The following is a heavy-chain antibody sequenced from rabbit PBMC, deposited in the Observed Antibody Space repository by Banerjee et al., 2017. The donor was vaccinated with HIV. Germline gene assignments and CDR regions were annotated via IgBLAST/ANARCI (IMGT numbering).Heavy chain of an antibody. Sequence: QEQLEESGGGLVKPEGSLTLTCKASGFDLSSYYYMCWVRQAPGKGLEWIGCIYAGSSGSTYYASWAKGRFTISKTSSTTVTLQMTSLTAADTATYFCARGIVSGGYTIPYYFNLWGPGTLVTVS. CDR1: GFDLSSYYY. CDR2: IYAGSSGST. J-gene: IGHJ4*01. V-gene: IGHV1S45*01. D-gene: IGHD1-1*01. CDR3: ARGIVSGGYTIPYYFNL.